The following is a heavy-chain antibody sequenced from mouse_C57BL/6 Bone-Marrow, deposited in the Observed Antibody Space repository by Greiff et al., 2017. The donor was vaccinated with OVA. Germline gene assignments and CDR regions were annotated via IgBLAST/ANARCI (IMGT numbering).Heavy chain of an antibody. Sequence: VKLMESGAELVRPGASVTLSCKASGYTFTDYEMHWVKQTPVHGLEWIGAIDPETGGTDYNQKFKGKAILTADKSSSTAYMELRSLTSEDSAVYYCTWVAYWGQGTLVTVSA. CDR2: IDPETGGT. CDR3: TWVAY. J-gene: IGHJ3*01. V-gene: IGHV1-15*01. CDR1: GYTFTDYE.